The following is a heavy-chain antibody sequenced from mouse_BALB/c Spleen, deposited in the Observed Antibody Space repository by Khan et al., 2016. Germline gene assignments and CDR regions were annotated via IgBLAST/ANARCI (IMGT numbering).Heavy chain of an antibody. CDR2: INYSGIT. J-gene: IGHJ3*01. D-gene: IGHD2-3*01. V-gene: IGHV3-2*02. Sequence: EVQLQESGPGLVKPSQSLSLTCTVTGYSITSDYAWNWIRQFPGNKLEWMGYINYSGITTYNPSLKSRISVTRDTSKNQFFLQLNSVTAEDTATYYCAAYDGYYSAWFAYWGQGTLVTVSA. CDR3: AAYDGYYSAWFAY. CDR1: GYSITSDYA.